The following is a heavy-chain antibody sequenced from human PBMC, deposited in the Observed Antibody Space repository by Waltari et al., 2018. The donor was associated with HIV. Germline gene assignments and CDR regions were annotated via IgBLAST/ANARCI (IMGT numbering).Heavy chain of an antibody. V-gene: IGHV3-66*02. Sequence: EVLLVESGGGLVQPGGSLRLYCAASRFSVRTNHMTWVRQAPGRGLEWVSVIYSGGITYYADSVKGRFTISRDNSKNTLYLQMDSLRTEDTGVYYCARTLDGDHAFDFWGQGTMVTVSS. CDR1: RFSVRTNH. D-gene: IGHD7-27*01. J-gene: IGHJ3*01. CDR2: IYSGGIT. CDR3: ARTLDGDHAFDF.